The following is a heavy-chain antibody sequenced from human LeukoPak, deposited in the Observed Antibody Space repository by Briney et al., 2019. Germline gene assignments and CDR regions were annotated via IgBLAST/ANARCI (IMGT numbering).Heavy chain of an antibody. CDR1: GGIFSSYA. Sequence: ASVKVSCKASGGIFSSYAISWVRQAPGQGLEWMGRIIPIHGTANYAQKFQGRVTITADKSTSTAYMELSSLRSEDTAVYYCARVAAAGQNWFDPWGQGTLVTVSS. J-gene: IGHJ5*02. CDR2: IIPIHGTA. CDR3: ARVAAAGQNWFDP. V-gene: IGHV1-69*04. D-gene: IGHD6-13*01.